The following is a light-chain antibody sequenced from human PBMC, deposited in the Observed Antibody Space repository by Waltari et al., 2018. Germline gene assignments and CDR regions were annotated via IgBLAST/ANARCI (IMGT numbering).Light chain of an antibody. CDR3: QQYNQWPLT. V-gene: IGKV3-15*01. CDR2: GAS. J-gene: IGKJ4*01. Sequence: EIVMTQSPATLSVSRGGSATLSCRASLSIDDNLAWYQQKPGQPPRLLIHGASTRDTGIPVRFSGSGSGTAFTLTITGLQSEDFAVYFCQQYNQWPLTFGRGTKVEIK. CDR1: LSIDDN.